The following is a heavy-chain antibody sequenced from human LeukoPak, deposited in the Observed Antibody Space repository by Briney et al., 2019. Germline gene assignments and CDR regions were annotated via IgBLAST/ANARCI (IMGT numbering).Heavy chain of an antibody. CDR3: ARGYDYVWGSFDY. V-gene: IGHV1-18*04. Sequence: ASVKVSCKASGYTFNNYAMNWVRQAPGQGLEWMGWISAYNGNTNYAQKLQGRVTMTTDTSTSTAYMELRSLRSDDTAVYYCARGYDYVWGSFDYWGQGTLVTVSS. J-gene: IGHJ4*02. CDR1: GYTFNNYA. D-gene: IGHD3-16*01. CDR2: ISAYNGNT.